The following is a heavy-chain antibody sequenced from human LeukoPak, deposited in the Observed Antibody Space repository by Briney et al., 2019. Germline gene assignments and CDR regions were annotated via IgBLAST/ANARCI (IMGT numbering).Heavy chain of an antibody. CDR3: AKPTVGATTYYFDY. CDR2: ISYDGSNK. V-gene: IGHV3-30*18. D-gene: IGHD1-26*01. Sequence: PGRSLRLSCAASGFTFSSYGMHWVRQAPGKGLEWVAVISYDGSNKYYADSVKGRFTISGDNSKNTLYLQMNSLRAEDTAVYYCAKPTVGATTYYFDYWGQGTLVTVSS. J-gene: IGHJ4*02. CDR1: GFTFSSYG.